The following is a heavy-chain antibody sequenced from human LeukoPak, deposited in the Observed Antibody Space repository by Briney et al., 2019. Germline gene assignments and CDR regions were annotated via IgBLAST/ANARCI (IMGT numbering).Heavy chain of an antibody. Sequence: PSETLSLTCAVYGGSFSGYYWSWIRQPPGKGLEWIGEINHSGSTNYNPSLKSRVTISVDTSKNQFSLKPSSVTAADTAVYYCARGQGLAVATRWGQGTLVTVSS. CDR1: GGSFSGYY. J-gene: IGHJ4*02. CDR3: ARGQGLAVATR. D-gene: IGHD6-19*01. V-gene: IGHV4-34*01. CDR2: INHSGST.